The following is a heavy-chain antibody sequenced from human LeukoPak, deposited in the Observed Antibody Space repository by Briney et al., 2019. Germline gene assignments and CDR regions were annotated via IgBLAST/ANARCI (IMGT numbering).Heavy chain of an antibody. Sequence: SETLSLTCTVSGGSISSSSYYWGWIRQPPGKGLEWIGEIYHSGSTNYNPSLKSRVTISVDKSKNQFSLKLSSVTAADTAVYYCARVHANVELVVYFDYWGQGTLVTVSS. V-gene: IGHV4-39*07. CDR2: IYHSGST. D-gene: IGHD6-6*01. CDR3: ARVHANVELVVYFDY. CDR1: GGSISSSSYY. J-gene: IGHJ4*02.